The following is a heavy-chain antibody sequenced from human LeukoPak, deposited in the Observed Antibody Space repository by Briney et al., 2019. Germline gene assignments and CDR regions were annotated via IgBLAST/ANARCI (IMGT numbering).Heavy chain of an antibody. V-gene: IGHV3-48*04. J-gene: IGHJ6*03. D-gene: IGHD2-15*01. Sequence: GGSLRLSCVASGFTFSSRDWMTWVRQAPGKGLEWVSSISRSGSTKYYADSVKGRFTISRDNAKNSLFLQMNSLRAEDTAVYYCARVLRYCSGGNCYSGGLGYMDVWGKGTTVTISS. CDR2: ISRSGSTK. CDR1: GFTFSSRDW. CDR3: ARVLRYCSGGNCYSGGLGYMDV.